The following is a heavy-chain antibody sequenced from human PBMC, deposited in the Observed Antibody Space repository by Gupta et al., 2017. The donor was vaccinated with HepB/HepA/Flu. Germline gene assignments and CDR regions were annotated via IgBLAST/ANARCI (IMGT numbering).Heavy chain of an antibody. D-gene: IGHD2-2*01. CDR1: GFPLSNYA. V-gene: IGHV3-23*01. J-gene: IGHJ2*01. CDR2: ISSGGGRT. Sequence: ELRLLQSGCGLVQPGVSLILSFSASGFPLSNYAMSWVRQAPGKGLEWVSSISSGGGRTYSTDSVKGRLTVSRDNSKNTLYLQMNSLSAVDTAVYYCAREPEYLNGWYFDRWGRGTLVSVSS. CDR3: AREPEYLNGWYFDR.